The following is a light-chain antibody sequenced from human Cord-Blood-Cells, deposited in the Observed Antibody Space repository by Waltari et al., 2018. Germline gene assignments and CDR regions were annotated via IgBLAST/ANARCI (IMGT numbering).Light chain of an antibody. V-gene: IGLV2-14*01. J-gene: IGLJ3*02. Sequence: QSALTQPASVSGSPGQSITISCTGTSSDVGGYTYVSWYQQHPGKAPKLLIYDVITRPSGGSTRFSASKSGNTASRTISGLQAEDEADYYCSSYTSSSTWVFGGGTKLTVL. CDR1: SSDVGGYTY. CDR3: SSYTSSSTWV. CDR2: DVI.